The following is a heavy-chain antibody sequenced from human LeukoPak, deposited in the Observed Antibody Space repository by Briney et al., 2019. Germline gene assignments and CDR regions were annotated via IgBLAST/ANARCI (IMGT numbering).Heavy chain of an antibody. J-gene: IGHJ6*03. Sequence: SETLSLTCSVSGASISTYHWSWIRQPPGKGLEWIGYIYTSGSTYYSPSLKSRVTISVDTSNNQFSLRLSSVTAADTAVYYCARANYDSLTGDYGDYYYYYMDVWGNGTTVTVSS. CDR3: ARANYDSLTGDYGDYYYYYMDV. CDR1: GASISTYH. V-gene: IGHV4-4*09. CDR2: IYTSGST. D-gene: IGHD3-9*01.